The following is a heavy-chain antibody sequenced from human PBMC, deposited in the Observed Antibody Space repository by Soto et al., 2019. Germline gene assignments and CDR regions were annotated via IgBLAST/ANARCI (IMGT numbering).Heavy chain of an antibody. CDR1: GYPFISYG. J-gene: IGHJ6*04. Sequence: QVQLVQSGAGVKNPGASVKVSCESSGYPFISYGISWVRQAPGQGPEWMGWISTFNGHAKYAQKFQGRATMTTDKSTSRVYMELRSLKSDDTAVYYCARSAAPTIYEFWSGYPDGMDVWGEGTTVTVSS. CDR2: ISTFNGHA. CDR3: ARSAAPTIYEFWSGYPDGMDV. D-gene: IGHD3-3*01. V-gene: IGHV1-18*01.